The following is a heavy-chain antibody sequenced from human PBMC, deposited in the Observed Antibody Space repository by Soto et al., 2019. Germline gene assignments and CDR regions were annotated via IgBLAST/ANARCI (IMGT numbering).Heavy chain of an antibody. CDR3: ARLVREDYDFWSGPSPGYFDY. J-gene: IGHJ4*02. CDR1: GGSGSSSSYY. CDR2: IYYSGST. V-gene: IGHV4-39*01. D-gene: IGHD3-3*01. Sequence: PSETLSITCPVSGGSGSSSSYYWGWILQPPGKGLEWIGSIYYSGSTYYNPSLKSRVTISVDTSKNQFSLKLSSVTAADTAVYYCARLVREDYDFWSGPSPGYFDYWGQGTLVTVSS.